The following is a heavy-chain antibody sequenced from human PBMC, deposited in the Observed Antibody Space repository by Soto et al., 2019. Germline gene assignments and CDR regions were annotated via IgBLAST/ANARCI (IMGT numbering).Heavy chain of an antibody. Sequence: SETLSLTCTVSGGSISSSSYYWGWIRQPPGKGLEWIGSMLYSGLTYYNPSLKSRVTLSVDTSKNQFSVRLNSVTASDTAVYYCANRCDSSGTCHFDNWGQGTLVTVSS. CDR3: ANRCDSSGTCHFDN. V-gene: IGHV4-39*01. D-gene: IGHD3-22*01. CDR1: GGSISSSSYY. CDR2: MLYSGLT. J-gene: IGHJ4*02.